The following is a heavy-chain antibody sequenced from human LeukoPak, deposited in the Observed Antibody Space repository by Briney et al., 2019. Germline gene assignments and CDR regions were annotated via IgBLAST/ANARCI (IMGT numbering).Heavy chain of an antibody. D-gene: IGHD6-13*01. CDR3: ARVSAAAGPSAAYYGMDV. V-gene: IGHV1-8*01. CDR2: MNPNSGNT. CDR1: GYTFTSYD. Sequence: ASVKVSCKASGYTFTSYDINWVRQATGQGLEWMGWMNPNSGNTDYAQKFQGRVTMTRDTSISTAYMELSRLTSDDTAVYFCARVSAAAGPSAAYYGMDVWGQGTTVTVSS. J-gene: IGHJ6*02.